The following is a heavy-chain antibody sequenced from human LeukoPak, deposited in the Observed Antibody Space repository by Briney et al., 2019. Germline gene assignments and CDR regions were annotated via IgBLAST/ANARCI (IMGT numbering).Heavy chain of an antibody. J-gene: IGHJ4*02. D-gene: IGHD6-19*01. Sequence: TSETLSLTCTVSGGSISSYYWSWIRQPPGKGLEWIGYIYYSGSTNYNPSLKSRVTISVDTSKNQFSLKLSSVTAADTAVYYCARALVAGTADYWGQGTLVAVSS. CDR1: GGSISSYY. CDR2: IYYSGST. V-gene: IGHV4-59*01. CDR3: ARALVAGTADY.